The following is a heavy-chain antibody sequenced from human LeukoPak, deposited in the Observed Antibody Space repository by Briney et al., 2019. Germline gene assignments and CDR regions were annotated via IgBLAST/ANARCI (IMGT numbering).Heavy chain of an antibody. D-gene: IGHD1-26*01. CDR3: ASGTGLGFDY. Sequence: GGSLRLSCAASGFTFSSYAMSWVRQAPGKGLEWVSYISSSSSYTNYADSVKGRFTISRDNAKNSLYLQMNSLRAEDTAVYYCASGTGLGFDYWGQGTLVTASS. J-gene: IGHJ4*02. CDR2: ISSSSSYT. CDR1: GFTFSSYA. V-gene: IGHV3-21*05.